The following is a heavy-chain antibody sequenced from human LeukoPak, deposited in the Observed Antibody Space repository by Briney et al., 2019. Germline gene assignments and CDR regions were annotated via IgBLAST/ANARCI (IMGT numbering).Heavy chain of an antibody. D-gene: IGHD2-21*02. CDR3: AKDHPYCGGDCPGDPDLYFDY. Sequence: PGGSLRLSCAASGFTFSAYGMSWFRQAPGKGLEWVSAITYSSGNTYYADSVKGRFTISRDNSKNTLYLQMNSLRAEDTAVYYCAKDHPYCGGDCPGDPDLYFDYWGQGTLVTVSS. J-gene: IGHJ4*02. CDR1: GFTFSAYG. CDR2: ITYSSGNT. V-gene: IGHV3-23*01.